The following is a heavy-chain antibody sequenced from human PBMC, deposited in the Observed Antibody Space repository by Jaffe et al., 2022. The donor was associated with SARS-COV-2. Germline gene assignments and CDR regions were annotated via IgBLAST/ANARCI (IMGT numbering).Heavy chain of an antibody. V-gene: IGHV4-38-2*02. J-gene: IGHJ4*02. D-gene: IGHD3-22*01. Sequence: QVQLQESGPGLVKPSETLSLTCTVSGYSISSNYYWGWIRQPPGKGLEWIGSIFHSGKTYYNPSLKSRVTMSVDTSKNQFSLKLSSVTAADTAVYYCARVDYYDSIGYYYPYWGQGTLVTVSS. CDR3: ARVDYYDSIGYYYPY. CDR1: GYSISSNYY. CDR2: IFHSGKT.